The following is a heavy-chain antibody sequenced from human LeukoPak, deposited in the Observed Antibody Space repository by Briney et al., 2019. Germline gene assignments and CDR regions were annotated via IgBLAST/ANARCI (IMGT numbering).Heavy chain of an antibody. CDR3: AREALGYYYDSSAEEVDY. J-gene: IGHJ4*02. Sequence: SQTLSLTCTVSGGSISSGSYYWSWIRQPAGKGLEWIVRIYTSGSTNYNPSLKSRVTISVDTSKNQFSLKLSSVTAADTAMYYCAREALGYYYDSSAEEVDYWGQGTLVTVSS. CDR1: GGSISSGSYY. V-gene: IGHV4-61*02. CDR2: IYTSGST. D-gene: IGHD3-22*01.